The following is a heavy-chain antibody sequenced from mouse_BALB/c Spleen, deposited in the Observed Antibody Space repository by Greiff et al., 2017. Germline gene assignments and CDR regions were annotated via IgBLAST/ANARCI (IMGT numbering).Heavy chain of an antibody. V-gene: IGHV1-87*01. CDR1: GYTFTSYW. Sequence: QVQLQQSGAELARPGASVKLSCKASGYTFTSYWMQWVKQRPGQGLEWIGAIYPGDGDTRYTQKFKGKATLTADKSSSTAYMQLSSLASEDSAVYYCASFDGQFAYWGQGTLVTVSA. D-gene: IGHD2-3*01. J-gene: IGHJ3*01. CDR2: IYPGDGDT. CDR3: ASFDGQFAY.